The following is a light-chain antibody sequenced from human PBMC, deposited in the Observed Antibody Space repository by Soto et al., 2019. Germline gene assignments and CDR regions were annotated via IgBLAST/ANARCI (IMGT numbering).Light chain of an antibody. J-gene: IGKJ2*01. CDR3: QRYDGLPYT. V-gene: IGKV3-20*01. CDR1: QYIATSY. Sequence: EIVLTQSPGTLSLSPGEGATLSCRSSQYIATSYLAWYQQRRGQAPRLLIYGASSRATGIPDSFSGSGSGTEFTLTISRLEPEDFAVYYCQRYDGLPYTCGQGPTVEIK. CDR2: GAS.